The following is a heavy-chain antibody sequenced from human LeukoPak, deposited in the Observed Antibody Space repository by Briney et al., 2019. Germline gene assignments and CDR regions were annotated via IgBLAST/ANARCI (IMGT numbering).Heavy chain of an antibody. Sequence: AGTLSLTCAAYGGAFSGYYWSWIRQPPGKGLEWIWEINHSGGTNYNPSLKSRVTISVDTSKNQFSLKLSSVTAADTAVYYCARARRRDPYGDYRYYYYGMDVWGQGTTVTVSS. D-gene: IGHD4-17*01. J-gene: IGHJ6*02. V-gene: IGHV4-34*01. CDR1: GGAFSGYY. CDR2: INHSGGT. CDR3: ARARRRDPYGDYRYYYYGMDV.